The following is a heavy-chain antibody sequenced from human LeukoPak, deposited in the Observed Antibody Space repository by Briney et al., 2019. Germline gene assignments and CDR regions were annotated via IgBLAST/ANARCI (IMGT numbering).Heavy chain of an antibody. CDR1: GFTFSSYA. J-gene: IGHJ4*02. D-gene: IGHD3-22*01. CDR2: ISGSGGST. V-gene: IGHV3-23*01. Sequence: GGSLRLSCAASGFTFSSYAMSWVRQAPGKGLEWVSAISGSGGSTYYADSVKGRFTISRDNAKNSLYLQMNSLRAEDTALYYCWLFREREDFDYWGQGTLVTVSS. CDR3: WLFREREDFDY.